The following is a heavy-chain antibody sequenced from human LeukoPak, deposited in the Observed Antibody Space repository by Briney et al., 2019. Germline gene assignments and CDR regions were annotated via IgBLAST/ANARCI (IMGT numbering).Heavy chain of an antibody. Sequence: MTGGSLRLSCAASGFTFSSYSMNWVRQAPGKGLEWVSSISSSSSYIYYADSVKGRFTISRDNAKNSLYLQMNSLRAEDTAVYYCAKLVPSDDFWSGYLGWFDPWGQGTLVTVSS. CDR2: ISSSSSYI. CDR1: GFTFSSYS. CDR3: AKLVPSDDFWSGYLGWFDP. D-gene: IGHD3-3*01. V-gene: IGHV3-21*04. J-gene: IGHJ5*02.